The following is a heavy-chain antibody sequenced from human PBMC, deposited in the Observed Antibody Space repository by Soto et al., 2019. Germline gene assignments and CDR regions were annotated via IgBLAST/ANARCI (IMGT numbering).Heavy chain of an antibody. CDR1: GGSISSYY. CDR3: ARMVAATRSSRYYGMDV. J-gene: IGHJ6*02. D-gene: IGHD2-15*01. CDR2: IYYSGSN. Sequence: SETVSVPCSVAGGSISSYYSSWRRQTPGKGLEWIGYIYYSGSNNYSPPLKSRVTISVDTSKDQFSLKLSSVTAADTAVYYCARMVAATRSSRYYGMDVWGQGTTVTVS. V-gene: IGHV4-59*01.